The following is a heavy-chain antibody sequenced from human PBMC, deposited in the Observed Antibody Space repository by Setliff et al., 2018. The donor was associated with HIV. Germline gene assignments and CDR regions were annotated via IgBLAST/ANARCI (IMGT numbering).Heavy chain of an antibody. J-gene: IGHJ3*02. CDR3: ARGRYSSGWYKDAFDI. CDR2: IYFSGST. V-gene: IGHV4-61*09. Sequence: PSETLSLTCTVSGGSISSANYYWSWIRQPAGKGLEWIGHIYFSGSTIYNPSLKSRVTISADTSKKQFSLKLNSVTAADTAVYYCARGRYSSGWYKDAFDIWGQGTMVT. D-gene: IGHD6-19*01. CDR1: GGSISSANYY.